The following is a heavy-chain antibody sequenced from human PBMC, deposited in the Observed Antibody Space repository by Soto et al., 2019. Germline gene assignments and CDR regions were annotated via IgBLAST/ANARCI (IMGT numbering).Heavy chain of an antibody. D-gene: IGHD4-17*01. J-gene: IGHJ6*02. CDR2: ISYDGSNR. V-gene: IGHV3-30*18. CDR3: GKDHGDYVLPLYGMDV. CDR1: GFTFVRYG. Sequence: HPWGSLRLSCAASGFTFVRYGIHFFRHSPFKWREWVAVISYDGSNRYYADSVKGRFTISRDYSKNTLYLQMNSLRAEDTAVYYCGKDHGDYVLPLYGMDVWGQGTTVTVSS.